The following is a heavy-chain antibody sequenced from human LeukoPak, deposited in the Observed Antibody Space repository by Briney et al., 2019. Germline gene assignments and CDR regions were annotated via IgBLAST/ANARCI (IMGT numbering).Heavy chain of an antibody. V-gene: IGHV3-23*01. Sequence: GGSLRLSCAASGFTFSTYAMSWVRQAPGKGLDWVSSISDRGTVTYYADSVKGRFTSSRDNSENTLYLQMNSLRAEDTAVYYCARIGIASQTDHWGQGTLVTVSS. D-gene: IGHD6-6*01. CDR2: ISDRGTVT. J-gene: IGHJ5*02. CDR1: GFTFSTYA. CDR3: ARIGIASQTDH.